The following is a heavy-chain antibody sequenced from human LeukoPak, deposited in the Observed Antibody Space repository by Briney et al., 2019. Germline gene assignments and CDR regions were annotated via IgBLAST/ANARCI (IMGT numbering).Heavy chain of an antibody. Sequence: GESLKISCRGSGYSFTSYWIGWVRQVPGKGLDWMGIIYPGDSDTRYSPSFQGQVTISADKSISTAYLQWSSLKASDTAMYYCARRIAAAGHLNWFDPWGQGTLVTVSS. D-gene: IGHD6-13*01. CDR3: ARRIAAAGHLNWFDP. V-gene: IGHV5-51*01. CDR2: IYPGDSDT. J-gene: IGHJ5*02. CDR1: GYSFTSYW.